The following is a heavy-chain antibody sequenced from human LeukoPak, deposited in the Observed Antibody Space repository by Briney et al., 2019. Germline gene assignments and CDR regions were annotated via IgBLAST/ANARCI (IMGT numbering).Heavy chain of an antibody. Sequence: GGSLRLSCAASGFTFSSYWMSWVRQAPGKGLEWVANIKKDGSEKYYVDSVKGRFTISRDNAKTSLYLQMNSLRAEDTAVYYCAELGITMIGGVWGKGTTVTMSS. J-gene: IGHJ6*04. D-gene: IGHD3-10*02. V-gene: IGHV3-7*01. CDR1: GFTFSSYW. CDR3: AELGITMIGGV. CDR2: IKKDGSEK.